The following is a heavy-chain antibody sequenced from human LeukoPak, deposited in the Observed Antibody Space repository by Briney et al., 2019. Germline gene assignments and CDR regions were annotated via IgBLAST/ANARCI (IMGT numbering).Heavy chain of an antibody. V-gene: IGHV4-59*12. CDR3: AREAAGPGAFDI. D-gene: IGHD2-15*01. J-gene: IGHJ3*02. Sequence: SETLSLTCTVSGGSISSYYWSWIRQPPGKGLEWIGYIYYSGSTNYNPSLKSRVTISVDTSKNQFSLKLSSVTAADTAVYYCAREAAGPGAFDIWGQGTMVTVSS. CDR2: IYYSGST. CDR1: GGSISSYY.